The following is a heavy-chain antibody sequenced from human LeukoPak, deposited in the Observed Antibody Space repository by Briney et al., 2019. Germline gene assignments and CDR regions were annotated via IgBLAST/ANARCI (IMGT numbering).Heavy chain of an antibody. V-gene: IGHV4-59*08. J-gene: IGHJ3*02. CDR2: IYHSGGT. Sequence: SETLSLTCTVSGGSISSDYWSWIRQPPGKALEWIGNIYHSGGTNYNPSLKSRVTISVDTSKTKFSLKLSSVTDADTAVYYCARVRYCPDAFDIWGQGTMVTVSS. CDR1: GGSISSDY. D-gene: IGHD1-14*01. CDR3: ARVRYCPDAFDI.